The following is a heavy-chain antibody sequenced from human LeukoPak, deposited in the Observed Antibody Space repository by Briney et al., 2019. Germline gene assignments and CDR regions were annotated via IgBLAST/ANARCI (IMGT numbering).Heavy chain of an antibody. CDR1: GFTFSSYG. J-gene: IGHJ1*01. CDR3: AKGRGCSGGSCYLFQH. D-gene: IGHD2-15*01. V-gene: IGHV3-30*02. CDR2: IQYDGSNK. Sequence: PGGSLRLSCAASGFTFSSYGMHWVRQAPGKGLEWVAFIQYDGSNKYYADSVKGRFTISRDNSKNTLYLQMNSLRAEDTAVYYCAKGRGCSGGSCYLFQHWGQGTLVTVSS.